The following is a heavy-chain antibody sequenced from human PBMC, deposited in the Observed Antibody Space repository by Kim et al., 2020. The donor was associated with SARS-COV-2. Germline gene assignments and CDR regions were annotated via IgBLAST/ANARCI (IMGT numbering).Heavy chain of an antibody. V-gene: IGHV1-69*04. J-gene: IGHJ6*02. CDR2: IIPILGIA. Sequence: SVKVSCKASGGTFSSYAISWVRQAPGQGLEWMGRIIPILGIANYAQKFQGRVTITADKSTSTAYMELSSLRSEDTAVYYCARDQGMVMADYYYYYGMDVWGQGTTVTVSS. CDR3: ARDQGMVMADYYYYYGMDV. CDR1: GGTFSSYA. D-gene: IGHD5-18*01.